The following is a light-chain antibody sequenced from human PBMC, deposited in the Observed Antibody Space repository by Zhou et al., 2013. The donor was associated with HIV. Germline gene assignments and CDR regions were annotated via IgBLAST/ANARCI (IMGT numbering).Light chain of an antibody. CDR2: GAS. V-gene: IGKV3-15*01. CDR3: QQFYSYPRT. Sequence: EVLMTQSPVTLSVSPGARATLSCRATQRITNNFLAWYQQKPGQAPRLLIYGASTRATGIPARFSGSGSGTDFTLTIACLQSEDFGSYYCQQFYSYPRTFGRGTKVEAK. J-gene: IGKJ1*01. CDR1: QRITNN.